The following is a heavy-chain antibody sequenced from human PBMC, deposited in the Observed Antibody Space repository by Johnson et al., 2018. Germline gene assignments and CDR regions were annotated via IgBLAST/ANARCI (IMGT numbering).Heavy chain of an antibody. Sequence: VQLQESGGGLVQPGESLKVCCVGSGFTLSGSAMHWVRQAPGTGLEWVGRITMPPTGYGTLYAAALIGRFVISRDNSKNTVYLEMCSLKNEDTAVYYCTGLRDDFHYWGRGTLVTVSS. J-gene: IGHJ1*01. CDR2: ITMPPTGYGT. V-gene: IGHV3-73*02. CDR1: GFTLSGSA. D-gene: IGHD3-3*01. CDR3: TGLRDDFHY.